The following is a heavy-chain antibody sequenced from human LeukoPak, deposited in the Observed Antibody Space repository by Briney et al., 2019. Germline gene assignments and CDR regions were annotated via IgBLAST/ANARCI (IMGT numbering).Heavy chain of an antibody. CDR1: GGSISSYY. D-gene: IGHD2/OR15-2a*01. CDR2: IYYSGST. Sequence: SETLSLTCTVSGGSISSYYWSWIRQPPGKGLEWIGYIYYSGSTNYNPSLKSRVTISVDTSKNQFSLKLSSVTAADTAVYYYARGFPSHYWGQGTLVTVSS. CDR3: ARGFPSHY. V-gene: IGHV4-59*08. J-gene: IGHJ4*02.